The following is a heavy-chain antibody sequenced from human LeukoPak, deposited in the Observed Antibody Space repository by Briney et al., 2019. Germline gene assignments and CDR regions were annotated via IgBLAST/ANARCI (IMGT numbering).Heavy chain of an antibody. Sequence: PGGSLRRSCAASGFTFSTFAMIWVRQPPGKGLEWVSSIFPSGGEIHYADSVRGRFTISRDNSKSTLSLQTNSLRAEDTAIYYCATYRQVLLPFESWGQGTLVTVSS. J-gene: IGHJ4*02. CDR2: IFPSGGEI. D-gene: IGHD2-8*02. V-gene: IGHV3-23*01. CDR3: ATYRQVLLPFES. CDR1: GFTFSTFA.